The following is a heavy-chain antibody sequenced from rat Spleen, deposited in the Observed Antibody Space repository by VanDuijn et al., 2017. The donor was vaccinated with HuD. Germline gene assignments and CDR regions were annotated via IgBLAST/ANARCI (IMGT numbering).Heavy chain of an antibody. Sequence: EVQLVESGGGLVEPGRSLKLSCAASGFTFSNYGMAWVRQAPTKGLEWVTTISFDGSSTYYSDSVKGRFSVSRDNVKSTLYLQMNSLRSEDTATYYCTRLYYSNWFAYWGQGTLVTVSS. V-gene: IGHV5-29*01. CDR2: ISFDGSST. CDR1: GFTFSNYG. D-gene: IGHD1-1*01. CDR3: TRLYYSNWFAY. J-gene: IGHJ3*01.